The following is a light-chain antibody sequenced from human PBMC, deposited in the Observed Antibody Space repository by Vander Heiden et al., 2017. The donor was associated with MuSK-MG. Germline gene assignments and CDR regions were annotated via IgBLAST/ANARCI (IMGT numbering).Light chain of an antibody. V-gene: IGKV1-39*01. J-gene: IGKJ4*01. CDR2: AAS. CDR1: QSISSY. Sequence: DIQMTQSPSSLPASVGDRVTITCRASQSISSYLNWYQQKPGKAPKLLIYAASSLQSGVPSRFSRSGSGTDFTLTMSILQPEDFATYYCPLGYSTLPPTFGGGTKVEIK. CDR3: PLGYSTLPPT.